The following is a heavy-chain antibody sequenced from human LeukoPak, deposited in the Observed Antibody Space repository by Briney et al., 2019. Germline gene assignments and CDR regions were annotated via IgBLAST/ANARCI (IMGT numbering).Heavy chain of an antibody. Sequence: GGSLRLSCAASGLIVSSNYMSWFRRAPGKGLEWVSLIYDDGSTYYADSVKGRFTMSRDNSKNTLHLQMNSLRAEDTAVYYCARDPYGGNPADAFHIWGQGTMVTVSS. D-gene: IGHD4-23*01. CDR1: GLIVSSNY. CDR2: IYDDGST. J-gene: IGHJ3*02. V-gene: IGHV3-66*01. CDR3: ARDPYGGNPADAFHI.